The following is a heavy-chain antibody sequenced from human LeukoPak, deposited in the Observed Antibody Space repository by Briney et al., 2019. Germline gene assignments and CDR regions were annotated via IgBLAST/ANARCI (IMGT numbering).Heavy chain of an antibody. CDR3: ARDITTVVTPYFVY. CDR2: ISAYNGNT. CDR1: GYTFTSYG. D-gene: IGHD4-23*01. V-gene: IGHV1-18*01. J-gene: IGHJ4*02. Sequence: ASVKVSCRASGYTFTSYGISWVRQAPGQGLEGMGWISAYNGNTNYAQKLQGRVTMTTDTSTSTAYMELRSLRSDDTAVYYCARDITTVVTPYFVYWGQGTLVTVSS.